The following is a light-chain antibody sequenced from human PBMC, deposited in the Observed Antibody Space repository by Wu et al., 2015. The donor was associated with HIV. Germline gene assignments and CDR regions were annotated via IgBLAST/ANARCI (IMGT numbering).Light chain of an antibody. Sequence: VLTQSPGTLSLSPGERATLSCRASQSVSSSYLAWYQQKPGQAPRLLIYGASSRATGIPDRFSGSGSGTDYTLTISRLEPEDFAVYYCQQYGSSPPYTFGQGTKLEIK. CDR3: QQYGSSPPYT. J-gene: IGKJ2*01. V-gene: IGKV3-20*01. CDR2: GAS. CDR1: QSVSSSY.